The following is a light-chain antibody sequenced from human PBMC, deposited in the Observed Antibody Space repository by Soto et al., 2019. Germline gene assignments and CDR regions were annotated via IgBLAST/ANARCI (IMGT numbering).Light chain of an antibody. V-gene: IGLV2-14*03. CDR2: DVT. J-gene: IGLJ2*01. CDR1: SNDVGGYNF. Sequence: SALTQPASVSGSPGQSITISCAGTSNDVGGYNFVSWYQQHPGKAPKLMIYDVTYRPSGVSNRFSGSRSGNTASLTISGLQSEDEADYYCSSYIGSSAFTVAFGGGTKVTVL. CDR3: SSYIGSSAFTVA.